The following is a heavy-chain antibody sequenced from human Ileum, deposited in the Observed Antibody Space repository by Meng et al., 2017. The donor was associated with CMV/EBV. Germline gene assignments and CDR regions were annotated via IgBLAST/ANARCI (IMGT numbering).Heavy chain of an antibody. CDR3: SNGLLGVQGH. CDR2: IDTTDR. D-gene: IGHD3-3*01. CDR1: GFSFSESG. V-gene: IGHV3-30*02. Sequence: HRVGLGGGGAHPWGSLRFSCGASGFSFSESGIHWLRQAPGKGLEWVSFIDTTDRYYADSVKGRFTISRDNSKNMVYLQMNSLKIEDTAMYFCSNGLLGVQGHWGQGTLVTVSS. J-gene: IGHJ4*02.